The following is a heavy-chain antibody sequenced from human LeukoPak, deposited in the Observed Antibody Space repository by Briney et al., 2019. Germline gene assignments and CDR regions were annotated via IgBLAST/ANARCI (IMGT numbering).Heavy chain of an antibody. J-gene: IGHJ3*02. D-gene: IGHD3-9*01. CDR1: GFTFSSYW. Sequence: AGGSLRLSCAASGFTFSSYWMSWVRQAPGKGLEWVANIKQDGSEKYYVDSVKGRFTISRDNAKNSLYLQMNSLRAEDTAVYYCARDPPTFRGYFDWLSPRNAFDIWGQGTMVTVSS. CDR2: IKQDGSEK. CDR3: ARDPPTFRGYFDWLSPRNAFDI. V-gene: IGHV3-7*01.